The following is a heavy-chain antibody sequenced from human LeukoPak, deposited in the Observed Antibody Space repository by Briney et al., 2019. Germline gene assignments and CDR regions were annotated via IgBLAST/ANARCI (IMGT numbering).Heavy chain of an antibody. CDR3: ARNSPRDVAGRQFLPGVLSLLSQCDNCFDP. V-gene: IGHV1-18*04. D-gene: IGHD7-27*01. J-gene: IGHJ5*02. CDR1: GYTFTNYG. CDR2: INTYNGNT. Sequence: ASVKVSCKASGYTFTNYGISWVRQAPGQGLEWMGWINTYNGNTNYAKKFQGGVTMTTDTSTSTAYMELRSLRSDDTAVYYCARNSPRDVAGRQFLPGVLSLLSQCDNCFDPWGQGTLVSVSS.